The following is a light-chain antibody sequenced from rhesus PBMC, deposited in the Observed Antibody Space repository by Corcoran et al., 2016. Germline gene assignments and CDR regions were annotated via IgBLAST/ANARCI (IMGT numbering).Light chain of an antibody. CDR1: ENVNNY. CDR3: QHGYGTPLT. Sequence: DIQMTQSPSSLSASVGDRVTIACRASENVNNYLNWYQQKPGKAPKLLIYEASTLQSGAPSRFSGSGSGTDYTFTISSLHPEDVATYYCQHGYGTPLTFGQGTNIEIK. V-gene: IGKV1-74*01. J-gene: IGKJ1*01. CDR2: EAS.